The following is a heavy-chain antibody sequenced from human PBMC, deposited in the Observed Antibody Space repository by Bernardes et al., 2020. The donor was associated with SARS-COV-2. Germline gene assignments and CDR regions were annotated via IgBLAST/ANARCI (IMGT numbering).Heavy chain of an antibody. V-gene: IGHV3-30*18. CDR2: ISYEGSIQ. CDR1: GFTFHNFG. D-gene: IGHD2-2*01. CDR3: AKLRSVLWIHPYYNAMDA. Sequence: VGSLILSCEASGFTFHNFGMHWVRQAPGQGLEWVAVISYEGSIQHYADSVKGRFTISRDSSKNTVYLQMNTLRPEDTAVYYCAKLRSVLWIHPYYNAMDAWGQGTTVTVSS. J-gene: IGHJ6*02.